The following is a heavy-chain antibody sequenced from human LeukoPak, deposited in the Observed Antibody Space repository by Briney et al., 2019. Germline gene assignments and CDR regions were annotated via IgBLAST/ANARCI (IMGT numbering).Heavy chain of an antibody. D-gene: IGHD5-12*01. CDR3: ARQPYDGIDS. CDR1: GDSISSSSYY. J-gene: IGHJ4*02. CDR2: VTYSGST. Sequence: PSETLSLTCNVSGDSISSSSYYWGWIRQPPGEGLEWIGAVTYSGSTYYNPSLKSRVSMSIDTSKNQLSLKLTSVTAADTAVYYCARQPYDGIDSWGQGALVTVSS. V-gene: IGHV4-39*01.